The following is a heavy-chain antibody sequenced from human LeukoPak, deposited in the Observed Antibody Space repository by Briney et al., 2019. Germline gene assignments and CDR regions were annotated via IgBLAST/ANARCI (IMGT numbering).Heavy chain of an antibody. V-gene: IGHV4-59*01. D-gene: IGHD2-2*01. J-gene: IGHJ4*02. CDR2: IYYSGST. CDR3: ARIVVVPAAHRAYYFDY. CDR1: GGSISSYY. Sequence: SETLSLTCTVSGGSISSYYWSWIRQPPGKGLEWIGYIYYSGSTNYNPSLKSRVTISVDTSKNQCSLKLSSVTAADTAVYYCARIVVVPAAHRAYYFDYWGQGTLVTVSS.